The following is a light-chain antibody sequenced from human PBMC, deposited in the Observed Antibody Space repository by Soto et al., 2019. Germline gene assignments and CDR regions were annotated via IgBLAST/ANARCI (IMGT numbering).Light chain of an antibody. V-gene: IGKV1-12*01. CDR2: AAS. CDR3: LQDYNYPRT. J-gene: IGKJ1*01. Sequence: DIRMTQSPSSVSASIGDIITITCRASQGISSWLAWYQQKPGEAPKLLIYAASSLQSGVPSRFSGSGSGTDFTLTISSLQPEDFATYYCLQDYNYPRTFGQGTKV. CDR1: QGISSW.